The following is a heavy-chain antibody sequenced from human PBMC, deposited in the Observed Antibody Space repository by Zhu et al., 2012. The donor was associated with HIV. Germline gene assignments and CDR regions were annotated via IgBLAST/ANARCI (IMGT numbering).Heavy chain of an antibody. Sequence: QVQLQESGPGLVKPSETLSLTCSVSGVSISSDYWSWIRQPPGKGLEWIGYIYHTGSTKYNPSLNSRVTMSVDRSKSQFSLNLNSVTAADTAVYYCARALTHYYDKGALWCAHMDVVGHRDHGHRLL. CDR1: GVSISSDY. J-gene: IGHJ6*03. D-gene: IGHD3-22*01. V-gene: IGHV4-59*01. CDR2: IYHTGST. CDR3: ARALTHYYDKGALWCAHMDV.